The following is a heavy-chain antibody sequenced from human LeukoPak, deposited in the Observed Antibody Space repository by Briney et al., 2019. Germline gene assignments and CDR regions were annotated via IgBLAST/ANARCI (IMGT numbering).Heavy chain of an antibody. J-gene: IGHJ4*02. D-gene: IGHD1-26*01. CDR1: GGSISSYY. V-gene: IGHV4-59*01. CDR2: IYYSGST. CDR3: AREGISGSYGY. Sequence: KPSETLSLTCTVSGGSISSYYWSWIRQPPGKGLEWIGYIYYSGSTNCNPSLKSRVTISVDTSKNQFSLKLSSVTAADTAVYYCAREGISGSYGYWGQGTLVTVSS.